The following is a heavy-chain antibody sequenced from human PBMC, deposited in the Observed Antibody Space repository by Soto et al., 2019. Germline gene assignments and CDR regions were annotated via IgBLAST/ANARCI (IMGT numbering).Heavy chain of an antibody. Sequence: GGSLRLSCASSGFTFSSHAMSWVRQAPGKGLEWVSSTIDSGGRSYHADSVRGRFTISRDNSKNTLYLQMNSLRADDTAIYYCAKDKMEQWLVGGYYDYWGQGALVTVSS. J-gene: IGHJ4*02. V-gene: IGHV3-23*01. D-gene: IGHD6-19*01. CDR1: GFTFSSHA. CDR3: AKDKMEQWLVGGYYDY. CDR2: TIDSGGRS.